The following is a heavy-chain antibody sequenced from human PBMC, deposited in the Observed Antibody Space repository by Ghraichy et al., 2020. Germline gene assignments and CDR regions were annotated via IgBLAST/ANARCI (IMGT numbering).Heavy chain of an antibody. CDR3: ARQSTSAGYAVDI. V-gene: IGHV3-7*01. J-gene: IGHJ3*02. CDR1: GFTFSDSW. Sequence: SCAASGFTFSDSWMSWVRQAPGKGLEWVANINPDGSGKNFVDSVKGRFTISRDNAKNSLYLQMNSLRAEDTAVYYCARQSTSAGYAVDIWGQGTMVTVSS. CDR2: INPDGSGK. D-gene: IGHD5/OR15-5a*01.